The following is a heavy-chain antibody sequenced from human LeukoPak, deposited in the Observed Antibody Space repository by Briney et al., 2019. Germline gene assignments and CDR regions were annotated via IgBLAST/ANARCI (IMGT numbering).Heavy chain of an antibody. CDR2: INPSGGST. J-gene: IGHJ2*01. D-gene: IGHD4-23*01. Sequence: GASVNVSCKASGYTFTSYYMHWVRQAPGQGLEWMGIINPSGGSTSYAQKFQGRVTMTRDTSTSTVYMELSSLRSEDTAVYYCARALTPGYFDLWGRGTLVTVSS. V-gene: IGHV1-46*01. CDR1: GYTFTSYY. CDR3: ARALTPGYFDL.